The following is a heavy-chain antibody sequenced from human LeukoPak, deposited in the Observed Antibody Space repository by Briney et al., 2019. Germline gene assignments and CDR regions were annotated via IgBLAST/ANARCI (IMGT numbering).Heavy chain of an antibody. CDR1: GGTFSSYA. D-gene: IGHD2-2*01. V-gene: IGHV1-2*02. Sequence: GSSVKVSCKASGGTFSSYAISWVRQAPGQGLEWMGWINPNSGGTNYAQKFQGRATMTRDTSISTAYMELSRLRSDDTAVYYCARGYCSSTSCSAWWFDPWGQGTLVTVSS. CDR3: ARGYCSSTSCSAWWFDP. CDR2: INPNSGGT. J-gene: IGHJ5*02.